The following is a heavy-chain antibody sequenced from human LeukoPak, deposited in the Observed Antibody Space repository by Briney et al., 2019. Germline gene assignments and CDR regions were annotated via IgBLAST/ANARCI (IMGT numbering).Heavy chain of an antibody. D-gene: IGHD6-13*01. J-gene: IGHJ6*02. CDR2: ISAYNGNT. CDR3: ARDDGGIAAAPYYYCYGMDV. Sequence: ASVKVSCKASGYTFTSYGISWVRQAPGQGLEWMGWISAYNGNTNYAQKLQGRVTMTTDTSTSTAYMELSRLRSDDTAVYYCARDDGGIAAAPYYYCYGMDVWGQGTTVTVSS. CDR1: GYTFTSYG. V-gene: IGHV1-18*01.